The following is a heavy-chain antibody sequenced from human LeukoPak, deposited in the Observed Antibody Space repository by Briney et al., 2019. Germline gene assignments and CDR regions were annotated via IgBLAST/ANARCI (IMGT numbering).Heavy chain of an antibody. CDR2: IRQDGSDK. CDR1: GFSFGSYW. V-gene: IGHV3-7*01. D-gene: IGHD1-26*01. J-gene: IGHJ3*02. CDR3: AREAIVEDTDDAFDI. Sequence: GSLRXSCAASGFSFGSYWMSWVRQAPXXXXEWVANIRQDGSDKYYVDSVKGRFTISRDNAKNSLYLQMNSLRAEDTAVYYCAREAIVEDTDDAFDIWGRGTMVTVSS.